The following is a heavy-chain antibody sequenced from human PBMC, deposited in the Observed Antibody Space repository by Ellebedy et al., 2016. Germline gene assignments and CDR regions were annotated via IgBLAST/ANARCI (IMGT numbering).Heavy chain of an antibody. CDR1: GYSFTSHW. CDR3: ARRVSVSGGGWFDP. Sequence: GESLKISCKASGYSFTSHWIIWVRQMPGKGLEWMGRIDPGSSDARYSPSFQGLVTISADRSTNPAYLQWRSLKASDTAMYFCARRVSVSGGGWFDPWGQGTLVTVSS. CDR2: IDPGSSDA. V-gene: IGHV5-10-1*01. J-gene: IGHJ5*02. D-gene: IGHD6-19*01.